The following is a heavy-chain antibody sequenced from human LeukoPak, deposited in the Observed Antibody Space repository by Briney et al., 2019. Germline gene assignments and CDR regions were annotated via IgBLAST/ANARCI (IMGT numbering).Heavy chain of an antibody. CDR3: AKDQLGILFAFDI. CDR1: GFTFSSYG. Sequence: PGGSLRLSCAASGFTFSSYGMHWVRQAPGKGLEGVAFIRYEGSNKYYADSVKSRFTISRDNSKNTLYLQMNSLRAEDTAVYYCAKDQLGILFAFDIWGQGTMVTVSS. V-gene: IGHV3-30*02. CDR2: IRYEGSNK. J-gene: IGHJ3*02. D-gene: IGHD6-13*01.